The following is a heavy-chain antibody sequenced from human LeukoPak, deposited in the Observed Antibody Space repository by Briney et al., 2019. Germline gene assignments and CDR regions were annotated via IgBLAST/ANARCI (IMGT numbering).Heavy chain of an antibody. CDR2: IYGGWTT. D-gene: IGHD3-9*01. CDR3: AKLTDF. CDR1: GITDSSYY. J-gene: IGHJ2*01. V-gene: IGHV3-53*01. Sequence: GGALRLSCPVSGITDSSYYMSWVRQAPGKGLEWVSIIYGGWTTYYTDCVKGRFTISRDSSKNTVYRQMNSLRAEDTAVYFCAKLTDFWGRGTLVTVSS.